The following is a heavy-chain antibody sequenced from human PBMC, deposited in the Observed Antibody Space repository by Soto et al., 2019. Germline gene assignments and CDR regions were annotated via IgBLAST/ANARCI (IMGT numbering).Heavy chain of an antibody. CDR3: AKGAEGYVVSSLDS. D-gene: IGHD5-12*01. J-gene: IGHJ4*02. CDR1: GFRFSDFA. Sequence: EVQLLESGGGFVQPGGSLRLSCAASGFRFSDFAMTWVRQAPGRGLEWVSAITGTASSTYYADSVKGRFTISRDISKNTLYLQINSLRAEDTAIYYCAKGAEGYVVSSLDSWGQGTLVTVSS. V-gene: IGHV3-23*01. CDR2: ITGTASST.